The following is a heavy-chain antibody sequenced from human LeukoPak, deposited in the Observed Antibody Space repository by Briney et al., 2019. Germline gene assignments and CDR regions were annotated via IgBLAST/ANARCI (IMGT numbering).Heavy chain of an antibody. CDR1: GYTFTGYY. CDR2: INPNSGGT. Sequence: GASVKVSCKASGYTFTGYYMHWVRQAPGQGLEWMGWINPNSGGTNYAQKFQGRVTMTRDPSISTAYMELSRLSSDDTAVYYCARDHFDFWSGYSATYCDYWGQGTLVTVSS. CDR3: ARDHFDFWSGYSATYCDY. D-gene: IGHD3-3*01. V-gene: IGHV1-2*02. J-gene: IGHJ4*02.